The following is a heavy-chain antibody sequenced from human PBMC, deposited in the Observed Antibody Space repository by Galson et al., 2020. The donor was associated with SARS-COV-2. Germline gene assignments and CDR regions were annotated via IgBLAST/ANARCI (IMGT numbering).Heavy chain of an antibody. D-gene: IGHD3-9*01. Sequence: GESLKISCAASGFTFSSYAMHWVRQAPGKGLEWVAVISYDGSNKYYADSVKARFTISRDNSKTTLYLQMNSLRAEDTAVYYCAREFYYDILTCYYPQSGYYGMDVWGQGTTVTVSS. CDR3: AREFYYDILTCYYPQSGYYGMDV. V-gene: IGHV3-30*04. CDR2: ISYDGSNK. CDR1: GFTFSSYA. J-gene: IGHJ6*02.